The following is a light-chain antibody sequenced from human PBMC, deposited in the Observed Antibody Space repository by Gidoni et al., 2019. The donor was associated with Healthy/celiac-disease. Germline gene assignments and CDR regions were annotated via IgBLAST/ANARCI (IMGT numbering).Light chain of an antibody. J-gene: IGKJ4*01. Sequence: ILLTQSPASLPVSLGERATINCKSSKSVLYSSNNKNYLAWYQQKPGKPPKLLIYWASTRESGVPERFSGSGSGTDFTLTISSLQAEDVAVYYCQQYYSTPLTFGGXTKVEIK. CDR3: QQYYSTPLT. V-gene: IGKV4-1*01. CDR2: WAS. CDR1: KSVLYSSNNKNY.